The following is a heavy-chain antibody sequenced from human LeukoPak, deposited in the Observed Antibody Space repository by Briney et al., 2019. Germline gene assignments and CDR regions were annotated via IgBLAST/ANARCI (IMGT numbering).Heavy chain of an antibody. CDR3: AREGSDSSGYYLDN. Sequence: PSETLSLTCTVSGGSISSYYWSWIRQPPGKGLEWIGYIYYRGSTNYNSSLKSRVTISVDTSKNQFSLKLSSVTAADTAVYYCAREGSDSSGYYLDNWGQEPWSPSPQ. CDR1: GGSISSYY. D-gene: IGHD3-22*01. V-gene: IGHV4-59*01. CDR2: IYYRGST. J-gene: IGHJ4*01.